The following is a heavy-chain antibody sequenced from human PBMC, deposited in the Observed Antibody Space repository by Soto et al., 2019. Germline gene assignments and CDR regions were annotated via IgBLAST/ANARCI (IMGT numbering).Heavy chain of an antibody. Sequence: SETLSLTCTVSGGSISSGPYYWGWIRQPPGKGLECIGIINYSGTTYNNPSLKSRVTISVDTTKNQFSLNLKSVTAADTAVYYCARAGNWFDPWGQGTLVTVSS. D-gene: IGHD3-10*01. J-gene: IGHJ5*02. CDR2: INYSGTT. V-gene: IGHV4-39*01. CDR3: ARAGNWFDP. CDR1: GGSISSGPYY.